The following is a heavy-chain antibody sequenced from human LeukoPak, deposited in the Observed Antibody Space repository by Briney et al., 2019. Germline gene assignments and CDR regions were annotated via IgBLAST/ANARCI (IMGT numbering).Heavy chain of an antibody. CDR3: ARGYFEDGSGYLDY. V-gene: IGHV1-8*01. Sequence: LGASVKVSCKASGYTFTRYDINWVRQATGQGLEWMGWMNPNTGNTGHAQKFQGRVTMTRNTSISTANMELSSLRSEDTAVYYCARGYFEDGSGYLDYWGQGTLVTVSS. CDR2: MNPNTGNT. D-gene: IGHD6-19*01. J-gene: IGHJ4*02. CDR1: GYTFTRYD.